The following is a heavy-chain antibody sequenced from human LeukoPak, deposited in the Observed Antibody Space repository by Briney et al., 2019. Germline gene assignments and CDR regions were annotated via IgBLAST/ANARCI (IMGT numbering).Heavy chain of an antibody. CDR1: GYSISSGYY. J-gene: IGHJ4*02. V-gene: IGHV4-38-2*02. CDR2: IYHSGST. D-gene: IGHD3-22*01. CDR3: ARAIESYYYDSSGYYSGYYFDY. Sequence: KPSETLSLTCTVSGYSISSGYYWGWIRQPPGKGLEWIGSIYHSGSTYYNPSLKSRVNISVDTSKNQFSLKLSSVTAADTAVYYCARAIESYYYDSSGYYSGYYFDYWGQGTLVTVSS.